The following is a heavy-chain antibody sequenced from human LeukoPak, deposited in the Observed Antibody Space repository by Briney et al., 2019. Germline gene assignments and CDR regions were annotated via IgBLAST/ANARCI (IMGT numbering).Heavy chain of an antibody. CDR1: GGSFSGYY. CDR3: ARGEVFYYDSSGYYYWFDP. CDR2: INHSGST. V-gene: IGHV4-34*01. Sequence: SETLSLTCAVYGGSFSGYYWSWIRQSPGKGLEWIGEINHSGSTNYNPSLKSRVTISVDTSKNQFSLKLSSVTAADTAVYYCARGEVFYYDSSGYYYWFDPWGQGTLVTVSS. J-gene: IGHJ5*02. D-gene: IGHD3-22*01.